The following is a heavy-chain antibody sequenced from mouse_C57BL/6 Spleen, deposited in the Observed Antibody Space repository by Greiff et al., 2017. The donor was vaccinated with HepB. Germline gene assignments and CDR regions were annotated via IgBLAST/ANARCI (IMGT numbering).Heavy chain of an antibody. Sequence: VQLMESGPELVKPGASVKISCKASGYAFSSSWMNWVKQRPGKGLEWIGRIYPGDGDTNYNGKFKGKATLTADKSSSTAYMQLSSLTSEDSAVYFCAREDYGSSSFDYWGQGTTLTVSS. J-gene: IGHJ2*01. CDR3: AREDYGSSSFDY. CDR1: GYAFSSSW. V-gene: IGHV1-82*01. D-gene: IGHD1-1*01. CDR2: IYPGDGDT.